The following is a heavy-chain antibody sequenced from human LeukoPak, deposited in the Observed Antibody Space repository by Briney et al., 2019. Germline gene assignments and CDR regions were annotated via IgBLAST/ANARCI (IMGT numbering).Heavy chain of an antibody. V-gene: IGHV3-11*01. CDR3: AREGSSHAFDI. J-gene: IGHJ3*02. D-gene: IGHD6-6*01. CDR2: ISSSGSTI. Sequence: WIRXAXGXGLEWVSYISSSGSTIYYADSVKGRFTISRDNAKNSLYLQMNSLRAEDTAVYYCAREGSSHAFDIWGQGTMVTVSS.